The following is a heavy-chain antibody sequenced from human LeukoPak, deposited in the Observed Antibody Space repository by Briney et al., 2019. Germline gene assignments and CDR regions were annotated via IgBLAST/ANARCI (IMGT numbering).Heavy chain of an antibody. Sequence: LSLTCAVYGGSFSGYYWGWIRQPPGKGLEWVSYISSSGSTIYYADSMKGRFTISRDNAKNSLYLQMNSLRAEDTAVYYCAKDLAVATDYWGQGTLVTVSS. D-gene: IGHD6-19*01. V-gene: IGHV3-11*01. CDR3: AKDLAVATDY. CDR2: ISSSGSTI. CDR1: GGSFSGYY. J-gene: IGHJ4*02.